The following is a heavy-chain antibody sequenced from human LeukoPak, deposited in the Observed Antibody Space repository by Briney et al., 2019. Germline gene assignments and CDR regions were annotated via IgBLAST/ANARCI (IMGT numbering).Heavy chain of an antibody. V-gene: IGHV3-15*01. Sequence: GGSLRLSCAASGFTFSNAWMSWVRQAPGKGLEWVGRIKSKTDDGTTDYAAPVKGRFTISRDDSKNTQYLQMNSLKTEDTAVYYCTTPGGDYQGYFDYWGQGTLVTVSS. CDR1: GFTFSNAW. J-gene: IGHJ4*02. CDR3: TTPGGDYQGYFDY. D-gene: IGHD4-17*01. CDR2: IKSKTDDGTT.